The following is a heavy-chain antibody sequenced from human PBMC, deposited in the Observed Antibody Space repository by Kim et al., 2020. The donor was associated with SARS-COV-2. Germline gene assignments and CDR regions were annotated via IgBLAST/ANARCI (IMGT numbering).Heavy chain of an antibody. CDR3: VRDRKASIFDI. CDR1: GASVSNSF. V-gene: IGHV4-4*07. J-gene: IGHJ5*02. Sequence: SETLSLTCTVSGASVSNSFWSWIRQPPGERPQYLGRVYAGGSVNENPSLRGRLTMSLDASRDQFSLQLTSVTAADTAIYYCVRDRKASIFDIWGPGILVIVTS. CDR2: VYAGGSV.